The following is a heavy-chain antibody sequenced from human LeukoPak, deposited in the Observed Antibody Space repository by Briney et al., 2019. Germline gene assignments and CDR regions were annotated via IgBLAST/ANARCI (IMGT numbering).Heavy chain of an antibody. CDR1: GFTFSSYS. J-gene: IGHJ4*02. CDR2: ISGSGGST. D-gene: IGHD3-22*01. V-gene: IGHV3-23*01. CDR3: AKARGEVYYDSSGYLSYFDY. Sequence: GGSLRLSCAASGFTFSSYSMNWVRQAPGKGLEWVSAISGSGGSTYYADSVKGRFTISRDNSKNTLYLQMNSLRAEDTAVYYCAKARGEVYYDSSGYLSYFDYWGQGTLVTVSS.